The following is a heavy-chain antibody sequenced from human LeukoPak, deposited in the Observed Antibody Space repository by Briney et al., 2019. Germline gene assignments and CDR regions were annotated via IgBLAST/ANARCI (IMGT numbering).Heavy chain of an antibody. D-gene: IGHD6-6*01. Sequence: SVKVFCKASGGTFSSYAISWVRQAPGQGLEWMGGIIPIFGTANYAQKFQGRVTITADESTSTAYMELSSLRSEDTAVYYCARARKIAARIPGAREYGMDVWGQGTTVTVSS. CDR2: IIPIFGTA. CDR3: ARARKIAARIPGAREYGMDV. V-gene: IGHV1-69*13. CDR1: GGTFSSYA. J-gene: IGHJ6*02.